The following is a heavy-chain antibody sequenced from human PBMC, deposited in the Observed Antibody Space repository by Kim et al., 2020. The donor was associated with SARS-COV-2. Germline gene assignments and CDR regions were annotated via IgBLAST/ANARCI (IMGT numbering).Heavy chain of an antibody. CDR1: GFTFSSYS. D-gene: IGHD3-10*01. V-gene: IGHV3-21*01. J-gene: IGHJ4*02. CDR3: ARDPFYYGSVRGAPDY. Sequence: GGSLRLSCAASGFTFSSYSMNWVRQAPGKGLEWVSSISSSSSYIYYADSVKGRFTISRDNAKNSLYLQMNSLRAEDTAVYYCARDPFYYGSVRGAPDYWGQGTLVTVSS. CDR2: ISSSSSYI.